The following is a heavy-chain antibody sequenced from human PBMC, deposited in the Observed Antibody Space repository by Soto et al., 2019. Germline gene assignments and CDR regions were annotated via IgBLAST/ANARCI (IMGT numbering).Heavy chain of an antibody. CDR3: AGNSGYDPTHFDY. D-gene: IGHD5-12*01. CDR1: GGTFSSYT. J-gene: IGHJ4*02. V-gene: IGHV1-69*02. Sequence: ASVKVSCKASGGTFSSYTISWVRQAPGQGLEWMGRIIPILGIANYAQKFQGRVTITADKSTSTAYMELSSLRSEDTAVYYCAGNSGYDPTHFDYWGQGTLVTVS. CDR2: IIPILGIA.